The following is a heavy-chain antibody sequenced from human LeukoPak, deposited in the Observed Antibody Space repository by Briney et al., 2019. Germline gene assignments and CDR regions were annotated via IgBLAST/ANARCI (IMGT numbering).Heavy chain of an antibody. V-gene: IGHV4-59*11. D-gene: IGHD3-22*01. CDR2: IYYSGST. J-gene: IGHJ3*02. Sequence: SETLSLTCTVSGGSISSHYWSWIRQPPGKGLEWIGYIYYSGSTNYNPPLKSRVTISVDTSKNQFSLKLSSVTAADTAVYYCARVNYDSSGYIGIYAFDIWGQGTMVTVSS. CDR1: GGSISSHY. CDR3: ARVNYDSSGYIGIYAFDI.